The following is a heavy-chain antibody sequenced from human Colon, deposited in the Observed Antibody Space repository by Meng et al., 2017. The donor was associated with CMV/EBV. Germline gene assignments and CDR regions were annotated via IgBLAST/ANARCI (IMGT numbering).Heavy chain of an antibody. CDR3: ARVMRVEPNHQKPFDV. CDR1: GFTFSNYE. V-gene: IGHV3-48*03. Sequence: GESLKISCVASGFTFSNYEMHWVRQSPGKGLEWISYLDINDNILYYADSVKGRFTTSSDSVKNAVYLQMNGLRGEDTAVYYCARVMRVEPNHQKPFDVWGQGTMVTVSS. CDR2: LDINDNIL. J-gene: IGHJ3*01. D-gene: IGHD2-8*01.